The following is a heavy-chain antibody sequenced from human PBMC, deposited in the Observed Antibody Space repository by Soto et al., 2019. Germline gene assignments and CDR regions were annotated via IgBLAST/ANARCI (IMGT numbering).Heavy chain of an antibody. V-gene: IGHV1-69*13. J-gene: IGHJ6*02. CDR2: IIPIFGTE. CDR1: GGTFSSYA. D-gene: IGHD3-3*01. CDR3: ERILSIKIFGVVIPRYGMDV. Sequence: GAPVKGSCKASGGTFSSYAISRVRQAPGQGVEWMGGIIPIFGTENYAQKFKGRVTITADEYTSKASTELSRMRSEDTAVYYCERILSIKIFGVVIPRYGMDVWGQGTPVTVSS.